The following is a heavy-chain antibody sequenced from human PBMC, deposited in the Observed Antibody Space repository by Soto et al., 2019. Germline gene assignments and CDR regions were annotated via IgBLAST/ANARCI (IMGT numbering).Heavy chain of an antibody. V-gene: IGHV3-66*01. J-gene: IGHJ4*02. D-gene: IGHD4-17*01. CDR3: ARDTDYRDYYFDY. CDR2: FYSGGGT. Sequence: EVQLVESGGGLGQPGGSLRLSCAASGVTVSNNYMSWGRQAPGKGLEWLSVFYSGGGTYYTDSVNGRFTISRDTSKNTLYLQMNRLRVEDTAIYYCARDTDYRDYYFDYWGQGTLVTVSS. CDR1: GVTVSNNY.